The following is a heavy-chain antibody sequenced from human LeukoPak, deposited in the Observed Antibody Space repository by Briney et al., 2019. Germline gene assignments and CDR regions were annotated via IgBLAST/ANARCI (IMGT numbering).Heavy chain of an antibody. CDR1: GGSFSGYY. D-gene: IGHD3-9*01. CDR3: ARADLTGFHMDAFDL. V-gene: IGHV4-34*01. J-gene: IGHJ3*01. Sequence: SETLSLTCAVYGGSFSGYYWSWIRQPPGKGLEWIGEINHSGSTNYNPSLKSRVTISVDTSKNQFSLKLSSVTAEDTAVYYCARADLTGFHMDAFDLWGQGTMVTVSS. CDR2: INHSGST.